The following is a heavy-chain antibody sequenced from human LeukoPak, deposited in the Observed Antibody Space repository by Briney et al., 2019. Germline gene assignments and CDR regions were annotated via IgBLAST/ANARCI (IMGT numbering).Heavy chain of an antibody. CDR3: ARNFIWYFDY. V-gene: IGHV3-74*03. Sequence: QPGGSLRLSCAASGFTFSNYWMHWVRQPPGKGLVWVSRIKSDGSGSTYADSVKGRFTISRDNSKNTVDLQMNSLRVEDTAVYYCARNFIWYFDYWGRGSPVTVSS. J-gene: IGHJ2*01. D-gene: IGHD3-10*01. CDR2: IKSDGSGS. CDR1: GFTFSNYW.